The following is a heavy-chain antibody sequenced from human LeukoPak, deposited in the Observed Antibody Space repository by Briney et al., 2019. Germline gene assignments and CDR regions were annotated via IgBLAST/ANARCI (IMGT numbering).Heavy chain of an antibody. CDR3: AREVGYSSSYYGRFDP. J-gene: IGHJ5*02. CDR1: GYTFTGYS. CDR2: VNPNSGGT. Sequence: XKAXGYTFTGYSMXWVRQAPGQGLERMGRVNPNSGGTNYAQKFQGRVTLTRDSAISTFYMELSSLRSDDTAVYFCAREVGYSSSYYGRFDPWGQGTLVIVSS. V-gene: IGHV1-2*06. D-gene: IGHD2-2*01.